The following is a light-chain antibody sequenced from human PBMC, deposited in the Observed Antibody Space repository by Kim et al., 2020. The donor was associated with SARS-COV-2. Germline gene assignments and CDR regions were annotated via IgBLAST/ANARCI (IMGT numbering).Light chain of an antibody. V-gene: IGKV3-11*01. J-gene: IGKJ5*01. CDR1: QSVTGE. CDR3: QQRSRWPIT. CDR2: DAS. Sequence: LSPGERATLSCRGSQSVTGELAWYQQKPGQPPRLLIYDASDRATGIPARFSGSGSGTDFTLTINSLDPGDTAVYYCQQRSRWPITFGQGTRLEIK.